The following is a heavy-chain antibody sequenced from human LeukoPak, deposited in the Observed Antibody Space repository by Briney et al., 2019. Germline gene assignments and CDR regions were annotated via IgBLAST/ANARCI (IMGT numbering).Heavy chain of an antibody. V-gene: IGHV3-74*03. CDR3: ARDCGGGSCYGPYDAFDI. J-gene: IGHJ3*02. CDR1: GFTFSRYW. D-gene: IGHD2-15*01. CDR2: ISPDGSTT. Sequence: GGSLRLSCAASGFTFSRYWMHWVRQAPGKGLMWVSRISPDGSTTLYADSVKGRFTISRDNAKNSLYLQMNSLRAEDTAVYYCARDCGGGSCYGPYDAFDIWGQGTMVTVSS.